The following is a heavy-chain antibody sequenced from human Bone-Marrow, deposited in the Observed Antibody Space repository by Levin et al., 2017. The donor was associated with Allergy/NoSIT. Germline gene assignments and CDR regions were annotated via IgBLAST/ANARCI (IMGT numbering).Heavy chain of an antibody. CDR1: GFTFSSYT. CDR2: ISGASTYI. Sequence: GGSLRLSCATSGFTFSSYTMNWVRQAPGKGLEWVSSISGASTYIYDADSVKGRFTISRDNAKNSLYLQMNSLRAEDTAVYFCARGWSYSSGWYYFDYWGQGTPVTVSS. CDR3: ARGWSYSSGWYYFDY. D-gene: IGHD6-19*01. V-gene: IGHV3-21*01. J-gene: IGHJ4*02.